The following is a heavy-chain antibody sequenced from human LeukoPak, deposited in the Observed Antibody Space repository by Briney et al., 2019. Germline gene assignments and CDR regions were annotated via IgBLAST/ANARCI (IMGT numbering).Heavy chain of an antibody. CDR2: IYHSGST. CDR3: AGGVGYCSSTSCPGVYYGMDV. D-gene: IGHD2-2*01. V-gene: IGHV4-30-2*01. CDR1: GGSISSGGYS. Sequence: PSETVSLTCAVSGGSISSGGYSWTWIRQPPGKGLEWIGYIYHSGSTYYNPSLKSRGTISVDRSKNQFSLKLSSVTAADTAVYYCAGGVGYCSSTSCPGVYYGMDVWGQAPTATVSS. J-gene: IGHJ6*02.